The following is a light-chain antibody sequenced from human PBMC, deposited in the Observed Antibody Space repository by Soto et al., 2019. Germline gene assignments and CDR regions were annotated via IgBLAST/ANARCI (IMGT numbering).Light chain of an antibody. Sequence: QPVLTQPPSASGTPVQRVTISCSGSSSNIGGNSVNWYQQLPGTAPKVLIYDNSQRPSGVPDRFSGSKSGTSASLAISGLQSEDEADYYCAAWDDSLNGPVFGGGTKLTVL. CDR2: DNS. CDR1: SSNIGGNS. J-gene: IGLJ2*01. V-gene: IGLV1-44*01. CDR3: AAWDDSLNGPV.